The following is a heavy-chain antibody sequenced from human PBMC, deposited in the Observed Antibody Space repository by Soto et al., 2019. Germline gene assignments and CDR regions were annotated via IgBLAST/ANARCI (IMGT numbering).Heavy chain of an antibody. CDR2: ISGSGGST. Sequence: GSLILSCAASGFTFSSYAMSWVRQAPGKGLEWVSAISGSGGSTYYADSVKGRFTISRDNSKTALYLQMNSLRAEDTAVYYCAKDGNWPKPDYWGQGTLVTVSS. J-gene: IGHJ4*02. CDR1: GFTFSSYA. D-gene: IGHD1-1*01. V-gene: IGHV3-23*01. CDR3: AKDGNWPKPDY.